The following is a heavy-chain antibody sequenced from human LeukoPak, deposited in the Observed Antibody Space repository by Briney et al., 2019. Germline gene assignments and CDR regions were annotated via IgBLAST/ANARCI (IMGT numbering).Heavy chain of an antibody. CDR3: AREEYSSSWYVDEYFQH. J-gene: IGHJ1*01. V-gene: IGHV1-18*01. Sequence: ASVKVSCKASGYTFTSYGISWVRQAPGQGLEWMGWISAYNGNTNYAQKLQGRVTMTTDTSTSTAYMELRSLRSDDTAVYYCAREEYSSSWYVDEYFQHWGQGTLVTVSS. CDR1: GYTFTSYG. CDR2: ISAYNGNT. D-gene: IGHD6-13*01.